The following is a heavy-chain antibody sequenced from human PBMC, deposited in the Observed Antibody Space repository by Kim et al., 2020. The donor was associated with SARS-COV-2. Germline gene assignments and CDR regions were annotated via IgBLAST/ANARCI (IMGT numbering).Heavy chain of an antibody. J-gene: IGHJ6*02. CDR3: ARVGVLQSKYYDYVWGSSGMDV. CDR2: IYYSGST. CDR1: GGSISSSSYY. Sequence: SETLSLTCTVSGGSISSSSYYWGWIRQPPGKGLEWIGSIYYSGSTYYNPSLKSRVTISVDTSKNQFSLKLSSVTAADTAVYYCARVGVLQSKYYDYVWGSSGMDVWGQGTTVTVSS. D-gene: IGHD3-16*01. V-gene: IGHV4-39*07.